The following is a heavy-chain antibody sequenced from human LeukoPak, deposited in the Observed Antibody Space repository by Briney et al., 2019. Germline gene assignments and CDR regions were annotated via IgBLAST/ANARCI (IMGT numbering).Heavy chain of an antibody. CDR1: GLAVSSNY. Sequence: GGSLRLSCAASGLAVSSNYMNWVRQAPGKGLEWVSVIYSGGSTYYADSVKGRFTVSRDNSKNTLYLQMNSLRVEDTAVYYCARWEYGGNLYFDYWGQGTLVTVSS. D-gene: IGHD4-23*01. CDR3: ARWEYGGNLYFDY. J-gene: IGHJ4*02. CDR2: IYSGGST. V-gene: IGHV3-53*01.